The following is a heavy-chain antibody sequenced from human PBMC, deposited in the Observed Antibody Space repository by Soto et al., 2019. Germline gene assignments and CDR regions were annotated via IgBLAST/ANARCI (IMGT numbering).Heavy chain of an antibody. CDR1: GFTFSSYS. J-gene: IGHJ4*02. Sequence: EVQLVESGGGLVQPGGSLRLSCAASGFTFSSYSMNWVRQAPGKGLEWVSYISSSSSTISYADSVKGRFTISRDNAKNSLYLQMISLRAEDTAVYYCARLNPGGYFDYWGQGTLVTVSS. CDR3: ARLNPGGYFDY. D-gene: IGHD3-10*01. CDR2: ISSSSSTI. V-gene: IGHV3-48*01.